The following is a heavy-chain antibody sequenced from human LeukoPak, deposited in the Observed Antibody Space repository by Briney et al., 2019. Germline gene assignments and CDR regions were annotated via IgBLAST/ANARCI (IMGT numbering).Heavy chain of an antibody. Sequence: ASVKVSCKASGYTFTSYDINWVRQATGQGLEWMGWMNPNSGNTGYAQKFQGRVTMTRNTSISTAYMELSSLRSEDTAVYYCARDPPPGYSHTGNTFDYWGQGTLVTVSS. CDR2: MNPNSGNT. J-gene: IGHJ4*02. D-gene: IGHD5-18*01. V-gene: IGHV1-8*01. CDR1: GYTFTSYD. CDR3: ARDPPPGYSHTGNTFDY.